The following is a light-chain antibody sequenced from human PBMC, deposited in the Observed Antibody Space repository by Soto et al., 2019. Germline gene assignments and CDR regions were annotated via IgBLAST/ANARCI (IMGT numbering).Light chain of an antibody. CDR3: HQYNSWPRT. CDR2: DAS. CDR1: QSISSN. Sequence: ETVMTQSPATLSVSPGERATLSCRASQSISSNLAWFQQKPGQAPRLLIYDASTMATGFPARFSGSGSGTEFTLTISSLQSEDFAVYYCHQYNSWPRTFGQGTKVDIK. V-gene: IGKV3-15*01. J-gene: IGKJ1*01.